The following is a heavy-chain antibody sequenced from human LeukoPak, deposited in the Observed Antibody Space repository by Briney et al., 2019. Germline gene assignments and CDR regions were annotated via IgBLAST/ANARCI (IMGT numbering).Heavy chain of an antibody. CDR2: IYYSGST. CDR1: GGSISTYY. J-gene: IGHJ5*02. V-gene: IGHV4-59*01. Sequence: SETLSLTCAVSGGSISTYYWNWIRQPPGKGLEWIGYIYYSGSTNYNPSLKSRVTISVDTSKNQFSLKLSSVTAADTAVYYCARANYDFWSGYYSNWFDPWGQGTLVTVSS. CDR3: ARANYDFWSGYYSNWFDP. D-gene: IGHD3-3*01.